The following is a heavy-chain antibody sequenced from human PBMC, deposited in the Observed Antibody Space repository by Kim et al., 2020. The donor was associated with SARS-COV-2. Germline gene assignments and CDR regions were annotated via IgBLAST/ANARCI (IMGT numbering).Heavy chain of an antibody. CDR2: GSGTRT. J-gene: IGHJ4*02. D-gene: IGHD3-10*01. Sequence: GSGTRTHFANSVKGRFPTSRDKSRNTRYLQMNSLRAEDTAVYFCLAGFRGYWGQGTLVTVSS. V-gene: IGHV3-23*01. CDR3: LAGFRGY.